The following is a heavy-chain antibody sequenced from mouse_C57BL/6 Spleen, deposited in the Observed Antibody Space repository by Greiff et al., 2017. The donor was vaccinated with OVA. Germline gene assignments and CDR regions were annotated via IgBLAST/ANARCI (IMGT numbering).Heavy chain of an antibody. CDR2: IYPRSGNT. Sequence: QVQLKESGAELARPGASVKLSCKASGYTFTSYGISWVKQRTGQGLEWIGEIYPRSGNTYYNEKFKGKATLTADKSSSTAYMELRSLTSEDSAVYFCARMGYGSSYDYAMDYWGQGTSVTVSS. CDR3: ARMGYGSSYDYAMDY. CDR1: GYTFTSYG. V-gene: IGHV1-81*01. J-gene: IGHJ4*01. D-gene: IGHD1-1*01.